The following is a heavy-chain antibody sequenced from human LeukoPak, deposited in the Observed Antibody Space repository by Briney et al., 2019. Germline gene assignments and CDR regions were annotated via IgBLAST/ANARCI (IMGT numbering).Heavy chain of an antibody. CDR3: ARGEMDYGMDV. Sequence: GGSLRLSCAASGFTLSDYLMSWIRQTPGKGLQWVSYISTRSSYTNYADSVKGRFTISRDTAKNSLYLEMNSLRAEDTAVYYCARGEMDYGMDVWGQGTTVTVSS. CDR1: GFTLSDYL. D-gene: IGHD5-24*01. V-gene: IGHV3-11*05. CDR2: ISTRSSYT. J-gene: IGHJ6*02.